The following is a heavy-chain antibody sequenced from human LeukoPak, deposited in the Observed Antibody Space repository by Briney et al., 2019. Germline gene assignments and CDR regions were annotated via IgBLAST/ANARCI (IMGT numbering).Heavy chain of an antibody. V-gene: IGHV3-30*02. J-gene: IGHJ4*02. Sequence: GGSLRLSCAASGFTFSDYGMHWVRQAPGKGLEWVTFIRYDGSGKYYADSVKGRFTISRDNSENTLYLQMNSLRAEDTAIYYCAKSDYGDNDHFDYWGQGTLVTVSS. CDR2: IRYDGSGK. D-gene: IGHD4-17*01. CDR3: AKSDYGDNDHFDY. CDR1: GFTFSDYG.